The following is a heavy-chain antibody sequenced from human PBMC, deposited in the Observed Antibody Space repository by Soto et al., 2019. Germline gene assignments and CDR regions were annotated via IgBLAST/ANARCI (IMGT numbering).Heavy chain of an antibody. D-gene: IGHD3-10*01. V-gene: IGHV1-8*02. J-gene: IGHJ6*03. CDR3: ARGITMVRGVIIPNYYYYYYMDV. Sequence: ASVKVSCKASGYTFTSYGISWVRQAPGQGLEWMGCMSPYNGNTGYAQKLQGRVTMTRNTSISTAYMEMSSLTSEDTAVYYCARGITMVRGVIIPNYYYYYYMDVWGKGTTVTVSS. CDR2: MSPYNGNT. CDR1: GYTFTSYG.